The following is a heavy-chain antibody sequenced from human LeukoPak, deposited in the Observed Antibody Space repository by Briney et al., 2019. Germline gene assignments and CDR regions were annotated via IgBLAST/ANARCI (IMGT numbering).Heavy chain of an antibody. CDR1: GFTVSSNY. V-gene: IGHV3-53*01. CDR2: IYSGGST. CDR3: ARTLHSYGQYYFDY. Sequence: PGGSLRLSCAASGFTVSSNYMSWVRQAPGKGLEWVSVIYSGGSTYYADSVKGRFTISRDNSKNTLYLQMNSLRAEDTAVYYCARTLHSYGQYYFDYWGQGTLVTVSS. D-gene: IGHD5-18*01. J-gene: IGHJ4*02.